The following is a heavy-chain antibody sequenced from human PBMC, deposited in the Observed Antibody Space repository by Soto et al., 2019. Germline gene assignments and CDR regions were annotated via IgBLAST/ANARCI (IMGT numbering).Heavy chain of an antibody. CDR1: GFSFTNAW. V-gene: IGHV3-15*01. Sequence: EVQLVESGGGLVKPGGSLRLSCAASGFSFTNAWMSWVRQAPGKGLEWVGRIKSKIDGGTTDFSAPVKGRFTISRDDSKDTLYLQMNSLKIEDTAVYYCTTEATQRFCEGGPCYTLQTKIHDSWGQGTLVTVSS. CDR2: IKSKIDGGTT. CDR3: TTEATQRFCEGGPCYTLQTKIHDS. J-gene: IGHJ4*02. D-gene: IGHD2-15*01.